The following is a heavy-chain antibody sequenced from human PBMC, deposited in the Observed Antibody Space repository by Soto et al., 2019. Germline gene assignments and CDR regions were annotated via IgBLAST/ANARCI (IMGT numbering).Heavy chain of an antibody. CDR1: GYSFTGHY. CDR3: GRGRSGELVVFY. CDR2: ISPKSGDT. V-gene: IGHV1-2*02. Sequence: EASVKVSCKASGYSFTGHYIHWVRQAPGQGPEWVGEISPKSGDTRYAQKFQGRVTMTKDTSITTVYMELSNLSPDDTAMYYCGRGRSGELVVFYWGQGTLVTVSS. D-gene: IGHD1-7*01. J-gene: IGHJ4*02.